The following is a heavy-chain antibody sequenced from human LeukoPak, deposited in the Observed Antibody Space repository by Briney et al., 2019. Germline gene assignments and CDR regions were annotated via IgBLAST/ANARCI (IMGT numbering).Heavy chain of an antibody. J-gene: IGHJ3*02. CDR3: ARGALYPPDAFDI. CDR2: IIPIFGTA. V-gene: IGHV1-69*06. Sequence: SVKVSCKASGGTFSSYAISWVRQAPGQGLEWMGGIIPIFGTANYAQKFQGRVTITADKSTSTAYMEVSSLRSEDTDVYYCARGALYPPDAFDIWGQGTMVTVSS. CDR1: GGTFSSYA. D-gene: IGHD3-3*01.